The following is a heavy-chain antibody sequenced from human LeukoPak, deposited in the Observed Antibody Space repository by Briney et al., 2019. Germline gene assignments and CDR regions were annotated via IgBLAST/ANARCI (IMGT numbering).Heavy chain of an antibody. J-gene: IGHJ4*02. CDR2: IYYSGST. CDR3: ARHGGYDWANDY. V-gene: IGHV4-39*01. D-gene: IGHD5-12*01. Sequence: SETLSLTCTVSVGSISSSSYYWGWIRQPPGKGLEWIGSIYYSGSTYYNPSLKSRVTISVDTSRNQFSLRLSSVTATDTAVYYCARHGGYDWANDYWGQGTLVTVSS. CDR1: VGSISSSSYY.